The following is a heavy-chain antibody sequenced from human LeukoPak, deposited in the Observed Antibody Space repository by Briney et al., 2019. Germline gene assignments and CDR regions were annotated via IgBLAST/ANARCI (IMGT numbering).Heavy chain of an antibody. V-gene: IGHV3-21*01. Sequence: PGGSLRLSCAASGFTFSSYSMNWVRQAPGKGLEWVSSISSSSSYIYYADSVKGRFTISRDNAKNSLYLQMNSLRAEDTAVYYCARVWDSSGSYYYYGMDVWGQGTTVTVSS. CDR1: GFTFSSYS. J-gene: IGHJ6*02. CDR3: ARVWDSSGSYYYYGMDV. D-gene: IGHD3-22*01. CDR2: ISSSSSYI.